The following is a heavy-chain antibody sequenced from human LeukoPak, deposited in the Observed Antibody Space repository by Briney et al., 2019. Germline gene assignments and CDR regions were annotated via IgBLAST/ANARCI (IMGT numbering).Heavy chain of an antibody. CDR2: INHSGST. V-gene: IGHV4-34*01. Sequence: PSETLSLTCAVYGGSFSVYHWSWIRQPPGKGLEWIGEINHSGSTNYNPSLKSRVTISVDTSKNQFSLKLSSVTAADTAVYYCARRGGYCSSTSCFNCFDPWGQGTLVTVSS. CDR3: ARRGGYCSSTSCFNCFDP. D-gene: IGHD2-2*01. CDR1: GGSFSVYH. J-gene: IGHJ5*02.